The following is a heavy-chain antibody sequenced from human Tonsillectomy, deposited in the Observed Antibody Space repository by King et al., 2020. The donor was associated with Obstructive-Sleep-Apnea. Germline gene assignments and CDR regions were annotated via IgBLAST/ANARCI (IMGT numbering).Heavy chain of an antibody. Sequence: VQLVESGGGVVQPGRSLRLSCAASGFTFSNYPMHWVRQAPGKGLEWVALISYDGSNKYYADSVKGRFTISRDNPKNTLYLQMNSLRAEDTAVFYCARDWYYYGSGSFDYWGQGTLVTVSS. D-gene: IGHD3-10*01. CDR1: GFTFSNYP. CDR2: ISYDGSNK. CDR3: ARDWYYYGSGSFDY. V-gene: IGHV3-30*04. J-gene: IGHJ4*02.